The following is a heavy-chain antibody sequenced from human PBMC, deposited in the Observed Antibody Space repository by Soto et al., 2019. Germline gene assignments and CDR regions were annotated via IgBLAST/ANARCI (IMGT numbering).Heavy chain of an antibody. V-gene: IGHV3-30*03. D-gene: IGHD6-19*01. J-gene: IGHJ4*02. CDR1: GFNFSTYG. CDR3: AIDLVKTSSWPAD. Sequence: HVQLVESGGGVVQPGRSLRLSCAVSGFNFSTYGMHWVRQAPGKGLEWVAVISYDGSHKAFADSVKGRIAISRDNSKNTLFLQMNGLREADTAVYFCAIDLVKTSSWPADWCQGTLVTVSS. CDR2: ISYDGSHK.